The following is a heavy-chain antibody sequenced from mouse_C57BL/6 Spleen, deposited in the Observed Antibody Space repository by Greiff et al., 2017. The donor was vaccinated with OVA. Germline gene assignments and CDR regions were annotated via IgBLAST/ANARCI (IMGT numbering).Heavy chain of an antibody. CDR3: AAPYDYFDY. J-gene: IGHJ2*01. CDR1: GYTFTSYW. V-gene: IGHV1-64*01. Sequence: QVQLKQPGAELVKPGASVKLSCKASGYTFTSYWMHWVKQRPGQGLEWIGMIHPNSGSTNYNEKFKSKATLTVDKSASTAYMQLSSLTSEDSAVYYCAAPYDYFDYWGQGTTLTVAS. CDR2: IHPNSGST. D-gene: IGHD1-1*01.